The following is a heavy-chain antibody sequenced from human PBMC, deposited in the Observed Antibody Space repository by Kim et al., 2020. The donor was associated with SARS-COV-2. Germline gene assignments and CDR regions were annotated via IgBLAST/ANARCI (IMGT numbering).Heavy chain of an antibody. D-gene: IGHD2-2*01. V-gene: IGHV3-21*01. CDR2: ISSSSSYI. CDR3: ARVYCSSTSCYADAFDI. J-gene: IGHJ3*02. Sequence: GGSLRLSCAASGFTFSSYSMNSVRQAPGKGLEWVSSISSSSSYIYYADSVKGRFTISRDNAKNSLYLQMNSLRAEDTAVYYCARVYCSSTSCYADAFDIWGQGTMVTVSS. CDR1: GFTFSSYS.